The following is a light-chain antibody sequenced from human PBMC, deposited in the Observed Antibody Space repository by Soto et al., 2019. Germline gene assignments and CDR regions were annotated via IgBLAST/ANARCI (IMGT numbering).Light chain of an antibody. CDR1: TGAVTSGHY. V-gene: IGLV7-46*01. J-gene: IGLJ3*02. CDR3: LLVYSGKVV. CDR2: NTV. Sequence: QAVVTQEPSLTVSPGGTVTLTCSSNTGAVTSGHYPYWIQQKPGQAPRTLIYNTVTKHSWTPARFSASLLGGKAALTLSGAQPEDEADYYCLLVYSGKVVFGGGTKLTVL.